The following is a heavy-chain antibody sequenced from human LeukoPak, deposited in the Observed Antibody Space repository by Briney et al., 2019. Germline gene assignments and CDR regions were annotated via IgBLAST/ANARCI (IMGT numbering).Heavy chain of an antibody. J-gene: IGHJ5*02. CDR3: ARHPYQLLWLSWFDP. Sequence: SETLSLTCTVSGGSITSYYWSWIRQPTGKGLEWIGSIYYSGSTYYNPSLKSRVTISVDTSKNQFSLKLSSVTAADTAVYYCARHPYQLLWLSWFDPWGQGTLVTVSS. CDR1: GGSITSYY. V-gene: IGHV4-59*05. CDR2: IYYSGST. D-gene: IGHD2-2*01.